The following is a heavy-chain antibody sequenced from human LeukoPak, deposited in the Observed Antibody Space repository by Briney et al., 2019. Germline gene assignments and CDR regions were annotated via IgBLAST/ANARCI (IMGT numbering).Heavy chain of an antibody. D-gene: IGHD5-18*01. CDR3: ARDTADHYNWLDP. CDR2: INPDNGGT. V-gene: IGHV1-2*02. Sequence: ASVKVSCTASGYTFTGYYMHWVRQAPGQGLEWMGWINPDNGGTYYAQKFQGRVTMTRETSISTGYMELRRLTTDDTAVYYCARDTADHYNWLDPWGQGTLVTVSS. CDR1: GYTFTGYY. J-gene: IGHJ5*02.